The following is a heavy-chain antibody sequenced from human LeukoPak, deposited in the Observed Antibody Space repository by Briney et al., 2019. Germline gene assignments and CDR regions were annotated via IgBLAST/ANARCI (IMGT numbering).Heavy chain of an antibody. CDR2: VFNSGYT. CDR1: DASINSGLYF. Sequence: PSQTLALTCNVSDASINSGLYFYTWIRQPAGKGLEWIGRVFNSGYTDYKPSLKSRVTISVDTSKRQFSLRLTSVTAADTAVYYCARGNGWSGLDSWGQGTLVTVSS. CDR3: ARGNGWSGLDS. D-gene: IGHD6-19*01. J-gene: IGHJ4*02. V-gene: IGHV4-61*02.